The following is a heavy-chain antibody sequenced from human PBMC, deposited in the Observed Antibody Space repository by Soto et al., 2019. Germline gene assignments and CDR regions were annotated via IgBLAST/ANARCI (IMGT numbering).Heavy chain of an antibody. CDR2: IYYSGST. V-gene: IGHV4-59*01. CDR3: AREGDFWSGYSYMDV. D-gene: IGHD3-3*01. Sequence: PLETLSLPRTVAGGSLRGYYWSWIRQPPGKGLEWIGYIYYSGSTNYNPSLKSRVTISVDTSKNQFSLKLSSVTAADTAVYYCAREGDFWSGYSYMDVWGKGTTVTVSS. CDR1: GGSLRGYY. J-gene: IGHJ6*03.